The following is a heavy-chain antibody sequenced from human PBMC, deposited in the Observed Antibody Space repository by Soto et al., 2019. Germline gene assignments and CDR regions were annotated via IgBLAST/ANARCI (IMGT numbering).Heavy chain of an antibody. CDR3: ARQIYDSDTGPNFQYYFDS. Sequence: PGESLKISCNGSGYSFACYWITWVRQKPWKGLGWMGRIDPSDSQTYCSPSFRGHVTISVTKSITTVFLQWSSLRASDTAMYYCARQIYDSDTGPNFQYYFDSWGQGTPVTVSS. CDR2: IDPSDSQT. D-gene: IGHD3-22*01. J-gene: IGHJ4*02. V-gene: IGHV5-10-1*01. CDR1: GYSFACYW.